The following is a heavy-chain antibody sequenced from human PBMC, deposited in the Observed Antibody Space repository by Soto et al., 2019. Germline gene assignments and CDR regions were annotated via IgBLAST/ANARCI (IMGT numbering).Heavy chain of an antibody. CDR1: GFPFSSYA. Sequence: GGSLSLSCAASGFPFSSYAMSWVRQAPGKGLEWVSAISGSGGSTYYADSVKGRFTISRDNSKNTLYLQMNSLRAEDTAVYYCAKDSIVVVPAAEFDYWGQGTLVTVSS. CDR3: AKDSIVVVPAAEFDY. J-gene: IGHJ4*02. V-gene: IGHV3-23*01. CDR2: ISGSGGST. D-gene: IGHD2-2*01.